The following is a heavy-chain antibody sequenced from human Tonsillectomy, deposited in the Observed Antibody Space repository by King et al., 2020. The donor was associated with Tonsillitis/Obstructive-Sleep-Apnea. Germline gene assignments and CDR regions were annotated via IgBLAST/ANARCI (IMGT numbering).Heavy chain of an antibody. V-gene: IGHV3-30*04. J-gene: IGHJ3*02. CDR3: AREGIEDSSGYADVFDI. CDR2: ISYDGSNK. D-gene: IGHD3-22*01. Sequence: VQLVESGGGVVQPGRSLRLSCAASGFTFSSYAIHWVRQAPGKGLEWVAVISYDGSNKYYADSVKGRFTISRDNSKNTLDLQMNSLRAEDTAVYYCAREGIEDSSGYADVFDIWGQGTMVTVSS. CDR1: GFTFSSYA.